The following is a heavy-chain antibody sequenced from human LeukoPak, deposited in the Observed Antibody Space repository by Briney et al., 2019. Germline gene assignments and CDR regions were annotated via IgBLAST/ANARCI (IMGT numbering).Heavy chain of an antibody. D-gene: IGHD6-6*01. CDR3: ARAKGHSNSSTSVDY. V-gene: IGHV1-2*02. Sequence: ASVKVSCKASGYTFTGYYMHWVRQAPGQGLEWMGWINPNSGGTNYAQKFQGRVTMTRDTSISTAYMELSRLRSDDTAVYYCARAKGHSNSSTSVDYWGQGTLVTVSS. CDR2: INPNSGGT. CDR1: GYTFTGYY. J-gene: IGHJ4*02.